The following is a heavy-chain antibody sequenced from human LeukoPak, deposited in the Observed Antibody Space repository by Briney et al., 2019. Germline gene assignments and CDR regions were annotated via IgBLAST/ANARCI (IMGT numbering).Heavy chain of an antibody. J-gene: IGHJ6*02. D-gene: IGHD2-15*01. CDR3: ARGGPYCSGGSCYSLLDA. V-gene: IGHV4-34*01. Sequence: PSETLSLTCAVYGGSFSGYYKTWIRQTPRKGLEWIGEINHSGSTKYNPSLKSRVTVAVDTSKNQFSLKLSSVTAADTAVYYCARGGPYCSGGSCYSLLDAWGQGTTVTVSS. CDR2: INHSGST. CDR1: GGSFSGYY.